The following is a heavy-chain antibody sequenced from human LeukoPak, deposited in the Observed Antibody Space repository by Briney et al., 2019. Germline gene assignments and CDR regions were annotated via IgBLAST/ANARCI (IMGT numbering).Heavy chain of an antibody. CDR2: IYYSGST. V-gene: IGHV4-59*01. D-gene: IGHD3-22*01. CDR3: ARDNRNYYDSSGYLDY. J-gene: IGHJ4*02. Sequence: SETLSLTCTVSGGCISSYYWSWIRQPPGKGLEWIGYIYYSGSTNYNPSLKSRVTISVDTSKNQFSLKLSSVTAADTAVYYCARDNRNYYDSSGYLDYWGQGTLVTVSS. CDR1: GGCISSYY.